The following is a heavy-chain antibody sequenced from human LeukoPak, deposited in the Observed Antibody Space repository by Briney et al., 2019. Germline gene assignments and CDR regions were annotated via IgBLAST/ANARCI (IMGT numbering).Heavy chain of an antibody. V-gene: IGHV3-7*03. CDR2: IKQDGSEK. CDR3: ARVLYSGSSDAPDY. D-gene: IGHD6-6*01. CDR1: GFTVSSNY. Sequence: GGSLRLSCAASGFTVSSNYMSWVRQAPGKGLEWVANIKQDGSEKYYVDSVKGRFTISRDNAKNSLYLQMNSLRAEDTAVYYCARVLYSGSSDAPDYWGQGTLVTVSS. J-gene: IGHJ4*02.